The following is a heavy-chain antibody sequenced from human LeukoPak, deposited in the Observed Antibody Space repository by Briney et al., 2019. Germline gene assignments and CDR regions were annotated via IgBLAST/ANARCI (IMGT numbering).Heavy chain of an antibody. CDR3: AKARGSSYPYYYYGMDV. D-gene: IGHD6-13*01. V-gene: IGHV3-9*01. J-gene: IGHJ6*02. CDR1: GFTFDDYA. Sequence: GGSLRLSCAASGFTFDDYAMHWVRHAPGKGLEWVSGISWNSGSIGYADSVKGRFTISRDNAKNSLYLQMNSLRAEDTALYYCAKARGSSYPYYYYGMDVWGQGTTVTVSS. CDR2: ISWNSGSI.